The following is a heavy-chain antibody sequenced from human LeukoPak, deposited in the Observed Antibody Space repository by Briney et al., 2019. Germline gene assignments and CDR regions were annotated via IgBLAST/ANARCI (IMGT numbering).Heavy chain of an antibody. CDR2: IYYSGST. V-gene: IGHV4-39*07. CDR1: GGSISSSSYY. Sequence: PSETLSLTCTVSGGSISSSSYYWGWIRQPPGKGLEWIGSIYYSGSTYYNPSLKSRVTISVDTSKNQFSLKLSSVTAADTAVYYCARGWDRARMGQHWGQGTLVTASS. J-gene: IGHJ1*01. D-gene: IGHD6-6*01. CDR3: ARGWDRARMGQH.